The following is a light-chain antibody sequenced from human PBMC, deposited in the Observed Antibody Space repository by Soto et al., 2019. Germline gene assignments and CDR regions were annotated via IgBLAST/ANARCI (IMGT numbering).Light chain of an antibody. Sequence: QPVLTQSPSASASLGASVKLTCTLSSGHSTYAIAWHQQQPEGGPRYLMKLNSDGSHSRGDGIPDRFSGSSSGAERYLTISSLQSEDEADYYCHTWGTGLRVFGGGTQLTVL. CDR2: LNSDGSH. V-gene: IGLV4-69*01. CDR3: HTWGTGLRV. J-gene: IGLJ2*01. CDR1: SGHSTYA.